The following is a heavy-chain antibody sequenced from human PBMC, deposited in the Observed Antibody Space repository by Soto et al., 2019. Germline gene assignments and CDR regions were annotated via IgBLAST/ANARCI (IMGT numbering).Heavy chain of an antibody. D-gene: IGHD1-1*01. CDR3: VRDGTKTLRDWFDP. CDR1: GASISGFY. V-gene: IGHV4-4*07. CDR2: IYATGTT. Sequence: SETLSLTCTVSGASISGFYWSWIRKSTGKGLEWIGRIYATGTTDYNPSLKSRVMMSVDTSKKQFSLKLRSVTAADTAVYYCVRDGTKTLRDWFDPWGQGISVTVSS. J-gene: IGHJ5*02.